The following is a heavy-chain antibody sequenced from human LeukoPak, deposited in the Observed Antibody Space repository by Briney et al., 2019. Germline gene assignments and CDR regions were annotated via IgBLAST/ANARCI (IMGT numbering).Heavy chain of an antibody. CDR1: GFTFSSYS. Sequence: PGGSLRLSCAASGFTFSSYSMNWVRQAPGKGLEWVSYISSSSSTIYYADSVKGRFTISRDNAKNSLYLQMNSLRAEDTAVYYCARAANSADSFWSGYYVSYYMDVWGKGTTVTVSS. CDR2: ISSSSSTI. J-gene: IGHJ6*03. D-gene: IGHD3-3*01. V-gene: IGHV3-48*01. CDR3: ARAANSADSFWSGYYVSYYMDV.